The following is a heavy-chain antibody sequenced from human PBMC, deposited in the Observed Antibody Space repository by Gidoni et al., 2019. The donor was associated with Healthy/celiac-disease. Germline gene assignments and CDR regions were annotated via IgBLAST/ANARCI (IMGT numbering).Heavy chain of an antibody. V-gene: IGHV4-39*01. CDR3: ARRVAYYFDY. D-gene: IGHD2-15*01. CDR2: IYYSGST. Sequence: QLQLQESGPGLVKPSETLSLTCTVAGGSISSSSYYWGWIRQPPGKGLEWIGSIYYSGSTYYNPSLKSRVTISVDTSKNQFSLKLSSVTAADTAVYYCARRVAYYFDYWGQGTLVTVSS. CDR1: GGSISSSSYY. J-gene: IGHJ4*02.